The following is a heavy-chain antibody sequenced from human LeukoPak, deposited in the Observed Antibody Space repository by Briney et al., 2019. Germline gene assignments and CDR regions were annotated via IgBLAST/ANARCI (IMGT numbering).Heavy chain of an antibody. Sequence: SQTLSLTCAISGDSVSSNSAAWNWIRQSPSRGLEWLGRTYFRSKWYNDYAVSVKSRITINPDTSKNQFSLQLNSVTPEDTAVYYCARDAHYDSNGEDQQSGEKFDYWGQGTLDTVSS. CDR3: ARDAHYDSNGEDQQSGEKFDY. J-gene: IGHJ4*02. V-gene: IGHV6-1*01. CDR2: TYFRSKWYN. D-gene: IGHD3-22*01. CDR1: GDSVSSNSAA.